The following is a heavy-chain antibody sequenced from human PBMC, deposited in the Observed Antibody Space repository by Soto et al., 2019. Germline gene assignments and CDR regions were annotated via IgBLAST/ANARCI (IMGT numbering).Heavy chain of an antibody. Sequence: PSETLSLTCTVSGDSISSYYWSWLRQPPGKGLEWIGYISHSGSAMYNPSLKSRVSMSIDTSNSQFSLKLSSVTAADTAVYFCARGGGYSLGSLFDYWGLGTLVTVSS. CDR1: GDSISSYY. J-gene: IGHJ4*02. V-gene: IGHV4-59*01. CDR2: ISHSGSA. CDR3: ARGGGYSLGSLFDY. D-gene: IGHD5-18*01.